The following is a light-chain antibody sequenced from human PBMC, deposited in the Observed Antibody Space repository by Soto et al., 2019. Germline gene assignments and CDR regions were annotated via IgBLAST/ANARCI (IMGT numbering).Light chain of an antibody. CDR2: GNT. CDR1: SSNIGAGYD. J-gene: IGLJ2*01. Sequence: QAVVTQPPSVSGAPGQRVTISCTGSSSNIGAGYDVHWYQQLPGRAPKLLIYGNTNRPSGVPDRFSGSKSGTSASLAITGLQAEDEADYYSLSFDSSLSVVSGGGTKLTVL. CDR3: LSFDSSLSVV. V-gene: IGLV1-40*01.